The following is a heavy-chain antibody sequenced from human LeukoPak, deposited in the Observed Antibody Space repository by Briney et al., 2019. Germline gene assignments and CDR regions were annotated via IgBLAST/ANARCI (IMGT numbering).Heavy chain of an antibody. Sequence: ASAKVSCKASGGTFSSYAISWVRQAPGQGLEWMGGIIPIFGTANYAQKFQGRVTITTDEFTSTAYMELCSLRSEDTAVYYCARAGSGSYRGGNWFDPWGQGTLVTVSS. CDR3: ARAGSGSYRGGNWFDP. CDR2: IIPIFGTA. CDR1: GGTFSSYA. V-gene: IGHV1-69*05. D-gene: IGHD3-10*01. J-gene: IGHJ5*02.